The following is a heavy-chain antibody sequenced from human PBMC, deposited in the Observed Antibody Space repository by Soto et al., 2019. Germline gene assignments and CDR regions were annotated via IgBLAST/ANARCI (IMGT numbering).Heavy chain of an antibody. J-gene: IGHJ4*02. CDR3: ARDKAGSSVSFDY. Sequence: GSLRLSCAASGFTFSSYSMNWVRQAPGKGLEWVSSISSSSSYIYYADSVKGRFTISRDNAKNSLYLQMNSLRAEDTAVYYCARDKAGSSVSFDYWGQGTLVTVS. CDR2: ISSSSSYI. V-gene: IGHV3-21*01. D-gene: IGHD3-10*01. CDR1: GFTFSSYS.